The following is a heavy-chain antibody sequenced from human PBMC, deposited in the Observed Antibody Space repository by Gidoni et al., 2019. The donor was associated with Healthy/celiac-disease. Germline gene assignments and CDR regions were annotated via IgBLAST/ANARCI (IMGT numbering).Heavy chain of an antibody. CDR1: GGSISSGSYY. CDR3: AREYIVVVPAAIRWVTEYYYYYYMDV. V-gene: IGHV4-61*02. Sequence: QVQLQESAPGLVKPSQTLSLTCTVPGGSISSGSYYRSWIRQPAGKGLEWIGRIYTSGSTNSNPSLKSRVTMSVDTSKNQFSLKLSSVTAADTAVYYCAREYIVVVPAAIRWVTEYYYYYYMDVWGKGTTVTVSS. J-gene: IGHJ6*03. D-gene: IGHD2-2*01. CDR2: IYTSGST.